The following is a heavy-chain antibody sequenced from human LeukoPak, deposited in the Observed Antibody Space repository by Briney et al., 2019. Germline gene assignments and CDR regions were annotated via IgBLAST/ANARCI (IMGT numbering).Heavy chain of an antibody. D-gene: IGHD5-18*01. V-gene: IGHV3-23*01. CDR1: GFTFSNYA. CDR3: AKDRRLGYSYGYHDY. Sequence: PGGSLRLSCAASGFTFSNYAMSWVRQAPGKGLEWVSAISGSGGSTYYADSVKGRFTISRDNSKNTLYLQMNSLRAEDTAVYYCAKDRRLGYSYGYHDYWGQGTLVTVSS. CDR2: ISGSGGST. J-gene: IGHJ4*02.